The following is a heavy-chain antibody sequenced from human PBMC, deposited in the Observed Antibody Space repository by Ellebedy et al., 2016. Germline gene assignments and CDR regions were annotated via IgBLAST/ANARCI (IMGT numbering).Heavy chain of an antibody. CDR2: MNPNSGNT. CDR1: GYTFTSYD. J-gene: IGHJ4*02. D-gene: IGHD4-23*01. CDR3: ARPSPGYGGNSGFDY. Sequence: ASVKVSCXASGYTFTSYDINWVRQATGQGLEWMGWMNPNSGNTGYEQKFQGRVTMTRNTSISTAYMELSSLRSEDTAVYYCARPSPGYGGNSGFDYWGQGTLVTVSS. V-gene: IGHV1-8*01.